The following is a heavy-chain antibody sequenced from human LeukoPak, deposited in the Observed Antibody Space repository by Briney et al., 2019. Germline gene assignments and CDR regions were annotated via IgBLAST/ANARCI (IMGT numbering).Heavy chain of an antibody. CDR2: SRNKVNSYTT. Sequence: PGGSLRLSCAASGFTFSSYAMSWVRQAPGKGLEWVGRSRNKVNSYTTEYAASVKGRFTISRDDSKNLLYLQMNSLKSEDTAVYYCTNLGGGPTYDGYWGQGTLVTVSS. D-gene: IGHD1-26*01. CDR1: GFTFSSYA. V-gene: IGHV3-72*01. CDR3: TNLGGGPTYDGY. J-gene: IGHJ4*02.